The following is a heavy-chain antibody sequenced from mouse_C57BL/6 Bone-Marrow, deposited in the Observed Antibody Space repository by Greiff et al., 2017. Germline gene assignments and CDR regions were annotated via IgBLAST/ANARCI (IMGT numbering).Heavy chain of an antibody. CDR1: GYTFTSYW. V-gene: IGHV1-64*01. Sequence: QVQLQQPGAELVKPGASVKLSCKASGYTFTSYWMHWVKQRPGQGLEWIGMIHPNSGSTNYNEKFKSKATLTVDKSSSTAYMQLSSLTSEDSAVYYCARLYYGNYLRFAYWGQGTLVTVSA. J-gene: IGHJ3*01. D-gene: IGHD2-1*01. CDR3: ARLYYGNYLRFAY. CDR2: IHPNSGST.